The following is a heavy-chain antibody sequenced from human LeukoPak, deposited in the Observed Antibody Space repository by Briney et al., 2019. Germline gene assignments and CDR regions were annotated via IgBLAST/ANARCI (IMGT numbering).Heavy chain of an antibody. V-gene: IGHV1-8*03. J-gene: IGHJ5*02. CDR3: ARGSRSIAAAGTGVSNWFDP. Sequence: ASVKVSCKASGYTFTSYDINWVRQATGQGLEWMGWMNPNSGNTGYAQKFQGRVSITRNTSISTAYMELSSLRSEDTAVYYCARGSRSIAAAGTGVSNWFDPWGQGTLVTVSS. CDR1: GYTFTSYD. CDR2: MNPNSGNT. D-gene: IGHD6-13*01.